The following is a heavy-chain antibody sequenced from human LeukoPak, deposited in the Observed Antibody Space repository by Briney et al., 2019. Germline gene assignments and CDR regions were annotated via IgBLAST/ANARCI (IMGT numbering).Heavy chain of an antibody. CDR2: VNSDGSST. Sequence: GGSLRLSCAASGFTFSSHWMHWVRQAPGKGLVWVSRVNSDGSSTSYAASVEGRFTISRDNAKNTLYLQMNSLRDEDTAVYYCARDSRSSGLTVDYWGQGALVNVSS. J-gene: IGHJ4*02. V-gene: IGHV3-74*01. D-gene: IGHD6-19*01. CDR3: ARDSRSSGLTVDY. CDR1: GFTFSSHW.